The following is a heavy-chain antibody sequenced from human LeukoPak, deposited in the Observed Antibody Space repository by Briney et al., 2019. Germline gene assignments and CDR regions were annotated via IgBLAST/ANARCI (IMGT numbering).Heavy chain of an antibody. CDR2: INPNNSGT. Sequence: SVKVSCKASGYTLTGYYMHWVGQARAQGLEGMGWINPNNSGTNYAQKFQGRVTMTRDTSISTAYMGASRVRSDDTAVYYRARAMAPFNWGQGTLVTVSS. J-gene: IGHJ1*01. CDR3: ARAMAPFN. CDR1: GYTLTGYY. V-gene: IGHV1-2*02. D-gene: IGHD3-10*01.